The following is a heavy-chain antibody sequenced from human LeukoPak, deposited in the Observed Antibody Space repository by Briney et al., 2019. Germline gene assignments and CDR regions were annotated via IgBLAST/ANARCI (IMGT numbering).Heavy chain of an antibody. CDR2: TYYRSKWYN. CDR1: GDSVSSNSAA. J-gene: IGHJ4*02. V-gene: IGHV6-1*01. D-gene: IGHD6-19*01. Sequence: SQTLSLTCAISGDSVSSNSAAWNWIRQSPSRGLEWLGRTYYRSKWYNDYAVSVKSRITITPDTSKNQFSLQLNSVTAADTAVYYCARGRIAVANKYYFDYWGQGTLVTVAS. CDR3: ARGRIAVANKYYFDY.